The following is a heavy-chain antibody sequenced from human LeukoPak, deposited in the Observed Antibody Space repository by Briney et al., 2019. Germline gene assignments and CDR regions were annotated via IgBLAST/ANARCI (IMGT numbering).Heavy chain of an antibody. CDR1: GDCTINLY. D-gene: IGHD2-8*01. CDR3: ALAPNSNWFDF. Sequence: PSETLSLTCTVSGDCTINLYCNWSPRSPGKGQEWIGNIHYSGSRVYNPSLKSRGTISIDTSRRQFFLKLNSVTAADTAVYFCALAPNSNWFDFWGPGTLVTVSS. CDR2: IHYSGSR. V-gene: IGHV4-59*03. J-gene: IGHJ5*01.